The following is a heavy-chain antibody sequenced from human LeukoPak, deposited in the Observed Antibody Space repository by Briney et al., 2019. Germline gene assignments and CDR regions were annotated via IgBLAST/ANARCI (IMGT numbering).Heavy chain of an antibody. D-gene: IGHD2-15*01. CDR3: ARDPCSGGSCYIHPFDY. Sequence: WASVKVSCKASGYTFTSYAMHWVRQAPGQRLEWMGWINAGNGNTKYSQKFQGRVTITRDTSASTAYMELSSLRSEDTAVYYCARDPCSGGSCYIHPFDYWGQGTLVTVSS. CDR1: GYTFTSYA. CDR2: INAGNGNT. V-gene: IGHV1-3*01. J-gene: IGHJ4*02.